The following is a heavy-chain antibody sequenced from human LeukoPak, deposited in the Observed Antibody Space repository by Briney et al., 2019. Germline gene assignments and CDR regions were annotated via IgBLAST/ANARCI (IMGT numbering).Heavy chain of an antibody. J-gene: IGHJ4*02. Sequence: PGGSLRLSCTPSGFTFGDNATSWVRQAPGKGLEWVGFTRSKAYGGATEYAASVKGRFTISRDDSKSIAYLQMNSLRPEDTAVYYCTRSSTYLDYWGQGTLVTVSS. CDR3: TRSSTYLDY. D-gene: IGHD6-13*01. V-gene: IGHV3-49*04. CDR2: TRSKAYGGAT. CDR1: GFTFGDNA.